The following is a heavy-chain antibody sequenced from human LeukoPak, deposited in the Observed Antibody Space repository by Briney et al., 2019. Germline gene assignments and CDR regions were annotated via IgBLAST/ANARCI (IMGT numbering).Heavy chain of an antibody. Sequence: GGSLRLSCAASGFTVSSNYMSWVRHAPGKGLERVSVIYSGGSTYYADSVKGRFTISRDNSKNTLYLQMNSLRAEDTAVYYCARDGGRGDGYTRSDYWGQGTLVTVSS. V-gene: IGHV3-53*01. CDR1: GFTVSSNY. CDR3: ARDGGRGDGYTRSDY. J-gene: IGHJ4*02. D-gene: IGHD5-24*01. CDR2: IYSGGST.